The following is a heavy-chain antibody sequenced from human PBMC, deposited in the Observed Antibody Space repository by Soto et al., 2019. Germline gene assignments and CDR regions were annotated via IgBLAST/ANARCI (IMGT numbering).Heavy chain of an antibody. CDR1: GGTFSSYA. J-gene: IGHJ5*02. CDR3: ARLTAPYSSSSFWLDP. V-gene: IGHV1-69*13. D-gene: IGHD6-6*01. CDR2: IIPIFGTA. Sequence: SVKVSCKASGGTFSSYAISWVRQAPGQGLEWMGGIIPIFGTANYAQKFQGRVTITADESTSTAYMELSSLRSEDTAVYYCARLTAPYSSSSFWLDPWGQGTLVTVSS.